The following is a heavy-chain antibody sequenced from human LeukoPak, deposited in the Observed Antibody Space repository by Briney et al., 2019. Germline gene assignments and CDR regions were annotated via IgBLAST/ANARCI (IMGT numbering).Heavy chain of an antibody. CDR3: ARGRFHLASSVSSSFYH. Sequence: GGSLRLSCTASGVTFSSYRMSWVRQAPGKGLEWGANIKEVGSEKYFVDPVKGGFTISRDNAKHSLYLQMTSLRAEDTAVYYCARGRFHLASSVSSSFYHWGHGPLVTVSS. J-gene: IGHJ4*01. CDR1: GVTFSSYR. V-gene: IGHV3-7*01. CDR2: IKEVGSEK. D-gene: IGHD3-22*01.